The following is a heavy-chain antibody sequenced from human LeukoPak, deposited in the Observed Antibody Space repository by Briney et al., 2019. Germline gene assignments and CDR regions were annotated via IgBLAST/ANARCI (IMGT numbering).Heavy chain of an antibody. J-gene: IGHJ5*02. D-gene: IGHD3-10*01. Sequence: PSETLSLTCAVYGGSFSGYYWSWIRQPPGKGLEWIGEINHSGSTNYNPSLKSRVTISVDTSKNQFSLKLSSVTAADTAVYYCARGKITMARGATNSEAPWGQGTLVTVSS. CDR3: ARGKITMARGATNSEAP. CDR1: GGSFSGYY. V-gene: IGHV4-34*01. CDR2: INHSGST.